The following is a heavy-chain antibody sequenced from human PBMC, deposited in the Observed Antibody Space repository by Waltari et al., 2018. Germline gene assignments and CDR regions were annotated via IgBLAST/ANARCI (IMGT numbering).Heavy chain of an antibody. CDR3: AKDVMTTVTGGFDP. Sequence: EVQLVESGGGLVQPGGSLRLSCAASGCTFSSYAMSWVRQAPGKGLEWGSAISGSGGSTSDADSVKGRFTISRDNSKNTLYLQMNSLRAEDTAVYYFAKDVMTTVTGGFDPWGQGTLVTVSS. J-gene: IGHJ5*02. CDR2: ISGSGGST. D-gene: IGHD4-4*01. CDR1: GCTFSSYA. V-gene: IGHV3-23*04.